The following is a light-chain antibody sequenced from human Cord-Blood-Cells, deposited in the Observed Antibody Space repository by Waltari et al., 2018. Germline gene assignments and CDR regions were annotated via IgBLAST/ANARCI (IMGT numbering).Light chain of an antibody. Sequence: SALTQPRSVSGSPGQSVTISCTGTSSDVGGYNYVSWYQHHPGKAPKLMLYSVSKRPSGVPDRFSGSKSGNTASLTISGLQAEDEADYYCCSYAGSYTWVFGGGTKLTVL. CDR3: CSYAGSYTWV. CDR1: SSDVGGYNY. J-gene: IGLJ3*02. CDR2: SVS. V-gene: IGLV2-11*01.